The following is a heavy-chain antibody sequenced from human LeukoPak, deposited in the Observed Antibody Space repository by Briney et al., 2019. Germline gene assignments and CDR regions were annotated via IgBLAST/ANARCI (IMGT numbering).Heavy chain of an antibody. V-gene: IGHV1-2*02. CDR1: GYPFTCYY. CDR3: ARTFASYYLSGLDY. Sequence: GASVKVSFKASGYPFTCYYIHWVRQAPGQGLEWVGWINPNSGSTNSAQKFQVRVTMTRDTSITAAYMELSSLRSDDTAVYYCARTFASYYLSGLDYWGQGTLVTVSS. CDR2: INPNSGST. J-gene: IGHJ4*02. D-gene: IGHD5-18*01.